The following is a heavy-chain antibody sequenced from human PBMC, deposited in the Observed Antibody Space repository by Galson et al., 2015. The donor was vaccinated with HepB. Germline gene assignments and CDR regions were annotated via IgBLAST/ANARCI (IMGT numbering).Heavy chain of an antibody. V-gene: IGHV1-46*01. CDR2: INPSGGST. D-gene: IGHD3-10*01. Sequence: SCKASGYKFTSYYMHWVRQAPGQGLEWMGIINPSGGSTDYAQKFRGRLTMTRDTSISTAYMELSRLRSDDTAVYYCAREVDGSGSWGWFDPWGQGTLVTVSS. CDR3: AREVDGSGSWGWFDP. CDR1: GYKFTSYY. J-gene: IGHJ5*02.